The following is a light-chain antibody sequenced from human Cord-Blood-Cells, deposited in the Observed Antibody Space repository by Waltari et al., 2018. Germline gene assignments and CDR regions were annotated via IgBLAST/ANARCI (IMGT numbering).Light chain of an antibody. CDR1: SSNIRAGYD. V-gene: IGLV1-40*01. CDR3: QSYDSSLSASV. Sequence: QSVLTQPPSVSGAPGQRVTISCTGSSSNIRAGYDVHWYQQLPGTAPKLLIYGNDNRPSGVPDRFSGSKSGTSASLAITGLQAEDEADYYCQSYDSSLSASVFGGGTKLTVL. J-gene: IGLJ2*01. CDR2: GND.